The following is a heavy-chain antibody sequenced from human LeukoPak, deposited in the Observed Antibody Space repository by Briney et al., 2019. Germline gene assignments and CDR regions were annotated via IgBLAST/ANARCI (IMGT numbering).Heavy chain of an antibody. Sequence: GGALRLSCTVSGFTSSNAWMSWVRQAPWKGLEWVGRIKSKTDGGTRDYAAPVKGRFTISRDDSKNTLYLQMNSLKTEDTAVYYCTTFDYAAFLIWGQGTMVTVSS. V-gene: IGHV3-15*01. CDR2: IKSKTDGGTR. J-gene: IGHJ3*02. CDR1: GFTSSNAW. D-gene: IGHD4/OR15-4a*01. CDR3: TTFDYAAFLI.